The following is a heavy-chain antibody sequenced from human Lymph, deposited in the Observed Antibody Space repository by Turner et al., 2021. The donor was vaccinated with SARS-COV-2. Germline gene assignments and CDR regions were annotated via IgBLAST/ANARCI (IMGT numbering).Heavy chain of an antibody. CDR1: GFTFSTYS. J-gene: IGHJ4*02. V-gene: IGHV3-21*01. Sequence: EVQLVESGGGLVKPGGSLRLSCVASGFTFSTYSMNWVRQAPGKGLGWISSISSSSSYIYYADSVKGRFTISRDDAKNSLYLQMNSLRAEDTAVYYCARDIPTTADYFDYWAREPWSPSPQ. D-gene: IGHD4-17*01. CDR2: ISSSSSYI. CDR3: ARDIPTTADYFDY.